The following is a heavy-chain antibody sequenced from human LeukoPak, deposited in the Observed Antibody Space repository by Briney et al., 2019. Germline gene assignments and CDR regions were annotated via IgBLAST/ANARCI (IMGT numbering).Heavy chain of an antibody. V-gene: IGHV3-30*02. CDR2: IRYDGSNK. J-gene: IGHJ4*02. CDR3: AKGPGYYYDSSGYCNY. D-gene: IGHD3-22*01. CDR1: GFTFSSYG. Sequence: PGGSLRLSCAASGFTFSSYGMHWVRQAPGKGLEWVAFIRYDGSNKYYADSVKGRFTISRDNSKNTLYLQMNSLRAEDTAVYYCAKGPGYYYDSSGYCNYWGQGTLVTVSS.